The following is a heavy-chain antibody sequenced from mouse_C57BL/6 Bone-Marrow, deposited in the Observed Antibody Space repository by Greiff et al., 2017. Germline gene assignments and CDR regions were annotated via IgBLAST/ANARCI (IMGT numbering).Heavy chain of an antibody. D-gene: IGHD1-1*01. V-gene: IGHV1-63*01. Sequence: VQLQQSGAELVRPGTSVKMSCKASGYTFTNYWICWAKQRPGHGLEWIGDIYPGGGYTNYNEKFKGKATLTADKSSSTAYMQFSSLTSEDSAIYYCARRDYGTLFAYWGQGTLVTVSA. CDR2: IYPGGGYT. J-gene: IGHJ3*01. CDR1: GYTFTNYW. CDR3: ARRDYGTLFAY.